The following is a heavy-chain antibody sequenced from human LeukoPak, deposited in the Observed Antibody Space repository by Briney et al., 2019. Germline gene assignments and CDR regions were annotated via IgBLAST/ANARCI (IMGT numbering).Heavy chain of an antibody. CDR2: IYTSGST. CDR1: GGSISSGSYY. J-gene: IGHJ4*02. Sequence: PSQTLSLTCTVSGGSISSGSYYWSWIRQPAGKGLEWIGRIYTSGSTNYNPSLKSRVTISVDTSKNQFSLKLSSVTAADTAVYYCAREGGSRLYSSSTGYFDYWGQGTLVTVSS. V-gene: IGHV4-61*02. D-gene: IGHD6-6*01. CDR3: AREGGSRLYSSSTGYFDY.